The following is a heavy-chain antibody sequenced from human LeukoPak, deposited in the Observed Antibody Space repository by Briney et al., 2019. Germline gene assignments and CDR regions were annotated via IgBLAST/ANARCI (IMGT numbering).Heavy chain of an antibody. V-gene: IGHV3-48*04. CDR2: ISSSSTI. CDR1: GFTFSWYS. J-gene: IGHJ4*02. Sequence: GGSLRLSCAASGFTFSWYSMNWVRQAPGKGLEWISYISSSSTIHYADSVKGRFTISRDNAKNSLYLQMNSLRAEDTAVYYCARDMDYYYDSSGYDYWGQGTLVTVSS. CDR3: ARDMDYYYDSSGYDY. D-gene: IGHD3-22*01.